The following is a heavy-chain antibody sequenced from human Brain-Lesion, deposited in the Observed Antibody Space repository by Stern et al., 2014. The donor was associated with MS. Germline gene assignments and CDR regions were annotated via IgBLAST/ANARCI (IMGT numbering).Heavy chain of an antibody. Sequence: QLVESGAEVKKPGESLKFSCTSSGYSFTSYWIGWARPMPGKGLEWMGIIYPGHTDTRYRPPFQGQAPTSADKSTSTAYLQWSSLKASDTAMYYCATPADGGSIDSWGQGTLVTVSS. J-gene: IGHJ4*02. CDR1: GYSFTSYW. D-gene: IGHD6-13*01. CDR2: IYPGHTDT. V-gene: IGHV5-51*01. CDR3: ATPADGGSIDS.